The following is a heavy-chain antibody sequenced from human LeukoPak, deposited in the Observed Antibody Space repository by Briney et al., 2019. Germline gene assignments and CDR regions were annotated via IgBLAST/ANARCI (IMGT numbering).Heavy chain of an antibody. J-gene: IGHJ4*02. CDR2: MNPNSGNT. CDR1: GYTFTSYD. Sequence: ASVKVSCKASGYTFTSYDINWMRQATGQGLEWMGWMNPNSGNTGYAQKFQGRVTMTRNTSISTAYMELSSLRSEDTAVYYCARVKGEDYVWGSYRWFDYWGQGTLVTVSS. D-gene: IGHD3-16*02. V-gene: IGHV1-8*01. CDR3: ARVKGEDYVWGSYRWFDY.